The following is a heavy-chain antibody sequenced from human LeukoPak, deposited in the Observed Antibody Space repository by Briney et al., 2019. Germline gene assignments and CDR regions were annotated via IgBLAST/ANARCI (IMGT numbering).Heavy chain of an antibody. CDR3: ARDDTYGGYDY. D-gene: IGHD4-23*01. CDR2: IYYSGST. Sequence: SETLSLTCTVSGGSVSSGSYYWSWIRQPPGKGLEWVGYIYYSGSTNYNPSLKSRVTISVDTSKNQFSLKLSSVTAADTAVYYCARDDTYGGYDYWGQGTLVTVSS. V-gene: IGHV4-61*01. CDR1: GGSVSSGSYY. J-gene: IGHJ4*02.